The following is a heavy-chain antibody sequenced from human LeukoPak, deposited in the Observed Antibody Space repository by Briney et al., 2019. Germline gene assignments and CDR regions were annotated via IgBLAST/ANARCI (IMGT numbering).Heavy chain of an antibody. CDR1: GDPLSSYG. V-gene: IGHV3-33*01. J-gene: IGHJ4*02. Sequence: PGRSLRLSRASSGDPLSSYGMHGVPQAPGKGLEWVAVIWYDGSNTYYADSVKGRFTISRDNSKNTLYLQMNSLRAEDTAVYYCARLWNYFLDYGGQGTLVTVSS. CDR2: IWYDGSNT. CDR3: ARLWNYFLDY. D-gene: IGHD2/OR15-2a*01.